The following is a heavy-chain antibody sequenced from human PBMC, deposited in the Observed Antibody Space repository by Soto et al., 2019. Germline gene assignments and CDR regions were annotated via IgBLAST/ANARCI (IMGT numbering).Heavy chain of an antibody. J-gene: IGHJ6*02. CDR1: GGSISSGDYY. V-gene: IGHV4-30-4*01. Sequence: SETLSLTCTVSGGSISSGDYYWSWIRQPPGKGLEWIGYIYYNGSTYYNPSLKSRVTISVDTSKNQFSLKLSSVTAADTAVYYCARDSLGGHYYYYYGMDVWGQGTTVTVSS. CDR2: IYYNGST. CDR3: ARDSLGGHYYYYYGMDV.